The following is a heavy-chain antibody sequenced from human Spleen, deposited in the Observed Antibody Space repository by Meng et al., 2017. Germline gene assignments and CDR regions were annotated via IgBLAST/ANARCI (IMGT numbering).Heavy chain of an antibody. CDR3: ARGPTTMAHDFDY. J-gene: IGHJ4*02. D-gene: IGHD4-11*01. CDR1: GGSISSIAW. Sequence: APGLLKPAGTLSLPGVVSGGSISSIAWWSWVRQPPGKGLEWIGEINHSGSTNYNPSLESRATISVDTSQNNLSLKLSSVTAADSAVYYCARGPTTMAHDFDYWGQGTLVTVSS. CDR2: INHSGST. V-gene: IGHV4-4*02.